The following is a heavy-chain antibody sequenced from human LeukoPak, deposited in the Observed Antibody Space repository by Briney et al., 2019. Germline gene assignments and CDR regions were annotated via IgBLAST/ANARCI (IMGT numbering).Heavy chain of an antibody. D-gene: IGHD6-19*01. CDR3: ARDVAGTRGGFDY. V-gene: IGHV4-59*06. J-gene: IGHJ4*02. CDR1: GGSIRNYY. Sequence: SETLSLTCIVSGGSIRNYYWTWIRQHPGKGLEWIGYIYYSGSTYYNPSLKSRVTISVDTSKNQFSLKLSSVTAADTAVYYCARDVAGTRGGFDYWGQGTLVTVSS. CDR2: IYYSGST.